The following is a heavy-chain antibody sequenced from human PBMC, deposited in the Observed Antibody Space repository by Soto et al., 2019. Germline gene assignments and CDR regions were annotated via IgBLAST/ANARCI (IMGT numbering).Heavy chain of an antibody. J-gene: IGHJ5*02. CDR3: ARSYYDSTGFAVDP. CDR2: MYFGGSF. D-gene: IGHD3-22*01. CDR1: GASVGDVG. Sequence: PSETHCLSCTVSGASVGDVGGSWIRQPPGKGLEWIGFMYFGGSFNYNPSLSSRVTLSVETSKNQFSMKVTSVTASDTAVYYCARSYYDSTGFAVDPWGQGTLVTVSS. V-gene: IGHV4-59*02.